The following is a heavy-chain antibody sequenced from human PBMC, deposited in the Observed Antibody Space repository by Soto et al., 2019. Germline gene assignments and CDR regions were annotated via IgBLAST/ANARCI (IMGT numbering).Heavy chain of an antibody. V-gene: IGHV1-69*13. J-gene: IGHJ6*03. CDR3: AATVYYYYYYMDV. CDR2: IIPIFGTA. D-gene: IGHD1-20*01. Sequence: SVKVSCKASGGTFSSYAISWVRQAPGQGLEWMGGIIPIFGTANYAQKFQGRVTITADESTSTAYMELSSLRSEDTAVYYCAATVYYYYYYMDVWGKGTTVTVSS. CDR1: GGTFSSYA.